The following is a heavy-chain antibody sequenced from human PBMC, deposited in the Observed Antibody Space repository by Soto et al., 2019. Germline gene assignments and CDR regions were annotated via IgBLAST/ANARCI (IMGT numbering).Heavy chain of an antibody. CDR2: IWSDGSTE. Sequence: PGGSLRLSCAASWITFDRYGMHWVRQAPGKGLEWVAVIWSDGSTEYYADSVKGRFTISRDNSKNTMYLQMNSLRGEDTGVYYCARGRIPSAIFDWFDPWGQGTLVTVSS. CDR3: ARGRIPSAIFDWFDP. CDR1: WITFDRYG. D-gene: IGHD2-2*01. V-gene: IGHV3-33*01. J-gene: IGHJ5*02.